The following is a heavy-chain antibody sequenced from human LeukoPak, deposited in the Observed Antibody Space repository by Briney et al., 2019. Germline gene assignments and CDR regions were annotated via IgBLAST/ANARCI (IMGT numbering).Heavy chain of an antibody. V-gene: IGHV1-2*02. CDR1: GYTFTGYY. CDR2: INPNSGGT. Sequence: ASVKVSCKASGYTFTGYYMHWVRQAPGQGLEWMGWINPNSGGTNYAQKFQGRVTMTRDTSISTAYMELSRLRSDDTAVYYCARVGYPGGWLSVYWGQGTLVTVSS. J-gene: IGHJ4*02. D-gene: IGHD3-16*02. CDR3: ARVGYPGGWLSVY.